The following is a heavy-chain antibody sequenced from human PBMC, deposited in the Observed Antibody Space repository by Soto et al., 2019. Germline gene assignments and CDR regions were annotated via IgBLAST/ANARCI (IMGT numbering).Heavy chain of an antibody. V-gene: IGHV3-9*01. CDR3: AKGLDSSGWNYFDY. CDR1: GFTFDDYA. Sequence: GGSLRLSCAASGFTFDDYAMHRVRQAPGKGLEWVSGISWNSGSIGYADSVKGRFTISRDNAKNSLYLQMNSLRAEDTALYYCAKGLDSSGWNYFDYWGQGTLVTVSS. J-gene: IGHJ4*02. CDR2: ISWNSGSI. D-gene: IGHD6-19*01.